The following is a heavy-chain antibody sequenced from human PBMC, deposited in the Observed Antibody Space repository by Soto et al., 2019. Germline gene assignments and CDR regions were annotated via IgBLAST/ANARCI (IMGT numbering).Heavy chain of an antibody. D-gene: IGHD6-25*01. Sequence: GASVKVSCKASGYTFTTYDIHWVRRALGQGLEWMGWMSPHNGNTGFAQKFRDRVTIARNTSISTAYMELSGLRSEDTAVYYCARRKERSGPHYFDYWGQGTLVTVSS. J-gene: IGHJ4*02. CDR2: MSPHNGNT. CDR3: ARRKERSGPHYFDY. V-gene: IGHV1-8*01. CDR1: GYTFTTYD.